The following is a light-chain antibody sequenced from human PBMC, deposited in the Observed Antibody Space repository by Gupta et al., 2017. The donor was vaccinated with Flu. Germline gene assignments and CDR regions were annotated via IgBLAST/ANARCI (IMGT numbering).Light chain of an antibody. V-gene: IGKV1-9*01. CDR2: SAS. Sequence: GDRTTTSRPGRHVSSSYLAWYQQKPGKAPKLLIYSASTMHSGVPARFSGSGSGTEYTLTIRSLQPEDFAIYFCQQVKSYPYTFGQGTKLEIK. J-gene: IGKJ2*01. CDR1: HVSSSY. CDR3: QQVKSYPYT.